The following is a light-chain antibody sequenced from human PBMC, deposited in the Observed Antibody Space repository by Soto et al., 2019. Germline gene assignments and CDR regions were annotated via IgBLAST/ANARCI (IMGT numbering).Light chain of an antibody. J-gene: IGLJ3*02. CDR3: CSYAGSYTWM. CDR1: SSDVGGYNH. CDR2: DVS. Sequence: QSALTQPRSVSGSPGQSVTISCTGTSSDVGGYNHVSWYQQHPGKAPKLMTYDVSKRPSGVPDRFSGSKSGSTASLTISGLQAEDEADYYCCSYAGSYTWMFGGGTKLTVL. V-gene: IGLV2-11*01.